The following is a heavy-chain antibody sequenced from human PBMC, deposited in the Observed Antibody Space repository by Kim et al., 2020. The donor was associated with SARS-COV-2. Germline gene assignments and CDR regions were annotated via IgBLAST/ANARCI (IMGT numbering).Heavy chain of an antibody. CDR2: ISSSSSYI. D-gene: IGHD2-2*01. V-gene: IGHV3-21*01. J-gene: IGHJ4*02. CDR1: GFTFSSYS. Sequence: GGSLRLSCAASGFTFSSYSMNWVRQAPGKGLEWVSSISSSSSYIYYADSVKGRFTISRDNAKNSLYLQMNSLRAEDTAVYYCARDQRIVVVPAVPSAFDYWGQGTLVTVSS. CDR3: ARDQRIVVVPAVPSAFDY.